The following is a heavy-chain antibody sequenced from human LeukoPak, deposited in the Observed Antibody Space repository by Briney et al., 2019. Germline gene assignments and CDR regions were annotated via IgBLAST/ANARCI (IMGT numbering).Heavy chain of an antibody. J-gene: IGHJ1*01. Sequence: SETLSLTCAVSGDSIINYNWSWIRQPPGKGLEWVGYIYHSASTNYNPSLTSRLTISRDTSKNEISLKLTSATAADTAVYYCARDDGSGLYREYFQHWGQGALLTVSS. D-gene: IGHD3-16*01. CDR1: GDSIINYN. CDR3: ARDDGSGLYREYFQH. V-gene: IGHV4-59*01. CDR2: IYHSAST.